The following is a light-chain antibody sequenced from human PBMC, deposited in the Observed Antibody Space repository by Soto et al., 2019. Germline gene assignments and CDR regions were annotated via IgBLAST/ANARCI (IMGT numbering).Light chain of an antibody. CDR2: EVS. Sequence: QSALTQPASVSGSPGQSITISCTGTSSDVGCYNYVSWYQQSQGKAPKLMIYEVSNRPSGVSNRFSGSKSGNTASLTISGLQAEDEADYYCSSFTGSGTLVFGGGTKVTVL. J-gene: IGLJ2*01. CDR3: SSFTGSGTLV. CDR1: SSDVGCYNY. V-gene: IGLV2-14*01.